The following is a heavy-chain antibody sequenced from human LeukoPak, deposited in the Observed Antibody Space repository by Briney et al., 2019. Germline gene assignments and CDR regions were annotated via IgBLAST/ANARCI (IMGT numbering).Heavy chain of an antibody. J-gene: IGHJ4*02. V-gene: IGHV3-48*03. CDR3: ARSPTGSGWYYFDY. Sequence: PGGSLRLSCAASGFTFSSYEMSWVRQAPGKGLEWVSYISSSGSTIYYADSVKGRFTISRDNAKNSLYLQMNSLRAEDTAVYYCARSPTGSGWYYFDYWGQGTLVTVSS. D-gene: IGHD6-19*01. CDR2: ISSSGSTI. CDR1: GFTFSSYE.